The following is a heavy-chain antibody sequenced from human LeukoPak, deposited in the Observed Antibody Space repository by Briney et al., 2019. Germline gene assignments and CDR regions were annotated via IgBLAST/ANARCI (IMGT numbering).Heavy chain of an antibody. Sequence: SVKVSCKASGYTFTSYVISWVRQAPAQGLEWMGWISAYNGNTNYAQKLQGRVTMTTDTSTSTAYMELRSLRSDDTAVYYCASRLRIAVAENYYGMDVWGQGTTVTVSS. CDR1: GYTFTSYV. D-gene: IGHD6-19*01. CDR3: ASRLRIAVAENYYGMDV. J-gene: IGHJ6*02. V-gene: IGHV1-18*01. CDR2: ISAYNGNT.